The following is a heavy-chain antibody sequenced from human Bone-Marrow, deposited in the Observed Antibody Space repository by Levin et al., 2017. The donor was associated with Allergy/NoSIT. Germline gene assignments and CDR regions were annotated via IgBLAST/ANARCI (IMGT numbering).Heavy chain of an antibody. V-gene: IGHV3-23*01. J-gene: IGHJ4*02. Sequence: GGSLRLSCAASGFTFSSYAMSWVRQAPGKGLEWVSAISGSGGSTYYADSVKGRFTISRDNSKNTLYLQMNSLRAEDTAVYYCARRGRYGSENFDYWGQGTLVTVSS. CDR3: ARRGRYGSENFDY. D-gene: IGHD3-10*01. CDR1: GFTFSSYA. CDR2: ISGSGGST.